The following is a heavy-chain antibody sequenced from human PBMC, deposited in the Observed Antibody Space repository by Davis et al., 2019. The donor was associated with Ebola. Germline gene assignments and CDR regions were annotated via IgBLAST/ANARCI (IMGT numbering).Heavy chain of an antibody. CDR1: GYSFTSYW. CDR2: IYPGDSDT. D-gene: IGHD3-22*01. Sequence: GASLKISCTGSGYSFTSYWIGWVRQMPGKGLEWMGIIYPGDSDTRYSPSFQGQVTISVDRSISTAYLQWSSLKASDTAMYYCAKQESLYGSSDYWGQGTLVTVSS. CDR3: AKQESLYGSSDY. J-gene: IGHJ4*02. V-gene: IGHV5-51*01.